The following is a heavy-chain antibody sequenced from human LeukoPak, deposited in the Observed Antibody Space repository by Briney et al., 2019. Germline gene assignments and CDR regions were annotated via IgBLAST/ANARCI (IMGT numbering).Heavy chain of an antibody. V-gene: IGHV3-7*01. CDR2: IKQYGSEK. CDR3: MVTTRSGPFDY. J-gene: IGHJ4*02. Sequence: GGALRLACAASGFIFSRYLMNWVRQAPGKGLGWVANIKQYGSEKNYVDSVKGRFTISRDNAKNSLYLQMNSLRAEDTAVYYCMVTTRSGPFDYWGQGTLVTVSA. D-gene: IGHD1-1*01. CDR1: GFIFSRYL.